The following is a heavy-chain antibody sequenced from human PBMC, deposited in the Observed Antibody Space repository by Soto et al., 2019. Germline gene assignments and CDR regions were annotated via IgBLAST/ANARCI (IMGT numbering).Heavy chain of an antibody. CDR2: IKQDGSET. D-gene: IGHD2-21*02. J-gene: IGHJ4*02. V-gene: IGHV3-7*01. CDR3: ARITWTADGVH. Sequence: GGSLRLSCAASGFTFTSRYMSWVRQAPGKGLEWVANIKQDGSETYYVDSVKGRFTISRDNAKNSLYLQMNSLRAEDTAVYYCARITWTADGVHWGQGT. CDR1: GFTFTSRY.